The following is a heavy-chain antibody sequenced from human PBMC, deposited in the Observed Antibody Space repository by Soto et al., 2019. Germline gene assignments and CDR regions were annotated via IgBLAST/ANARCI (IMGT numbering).Heavy chain of an antibody. Sequence: QVQLVESGGGVVQPGRSLRLSCAASGFTFSSYAMHWVRQAPGKGLEWVAVISYDGSNKYYADSVKGRFTISRDNSKNTLYLQMNGLRAEDTAVYYCARLTGVNPVYWGQGPLVTVSS. D-gene: IGHD2-21*01. J-gene: IGHJ4*02. CDR1: GFTFSSYA. V-gene: IGHV3-30-3*01. CDR2: ISYDGSNK. CDR3: ARLTGVNPVY.